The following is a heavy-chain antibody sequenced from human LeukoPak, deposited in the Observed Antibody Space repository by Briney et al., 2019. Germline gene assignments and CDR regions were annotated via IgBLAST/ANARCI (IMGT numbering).Heavy chain of an antibody. V-gene: IGHV3-21*01. J-gene: IGHJ4*02. CDR1: GFTFSSYS. CDR3: ASGIYYASVHTWSPV. D-gene: IGHD3-10*01. Sequence: PGGSLRLSCAASGFTFSSYSMNWVRQAPGKGLEWVSSISSSSTYIYYTDSVKGRFTNSRDDASNSLDLQMSSLRAEDTAVYYCASGIYYASVHTWSPVWGQGTLVTVSS. CDR2: ISSSSTYI.